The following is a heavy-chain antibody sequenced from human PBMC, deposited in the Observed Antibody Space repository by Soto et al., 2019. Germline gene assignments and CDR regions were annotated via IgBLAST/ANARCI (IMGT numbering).Heavy chain of an antibody. Sequence: ASVKVSCQASGYTFTSYGISRVRQAPGQGLEWMGWISAYNGNTNYAQKLQGRVTMNTDTSTSTAYMEMRSLRYDDTVGYYCARDGLAAIFGVVKGYYYDGMDVWGQGTTVTVSS. J-gene: IGHJ6*02. CDR3: ARDGLAAIFGVVKGYYYDGMDV. D-gene: IGHD3-3*01. CDR1: GYTFTSYG. V-gene: IGHV1-18*01. CDR2: ISAYNGNT.